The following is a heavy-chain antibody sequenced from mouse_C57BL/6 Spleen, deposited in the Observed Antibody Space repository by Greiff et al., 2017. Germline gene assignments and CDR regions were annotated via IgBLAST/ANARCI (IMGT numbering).Heavy chain of an antibody. J-gene: IGHJ2*01. CDR1: GYTFTDYY. V-gene: IGHV1-26*01. CDR3: ARRDYYGSTRN. Sequence: EVQLQQSGPELVKPGASVKISCKASGYTFTDYYMNWVKQSHGKSLEWIGDINPNNGGTSYNQKFKGKATLTVDKSSSTAYMELRSLTSEDSAVYYCARRDYYGSTRNWGQGTTLTVSS. D-gene: IGHD1-1*01. CDR2: INPNNGGT.